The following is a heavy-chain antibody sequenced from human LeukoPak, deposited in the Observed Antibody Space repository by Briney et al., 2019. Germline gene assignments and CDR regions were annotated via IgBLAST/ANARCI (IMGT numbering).Heavy chain of an antibody. V-gene: IGHV4-30-2*01. J-gene: IGHJ4*02. CDR1: GGSISSGGYS. D-gene: IGHD3-10*01. Sequence: PSQTLSLTCAVSGGSISSGGYSWSWIRQPPGKGLEWIEYIYHSGSTYYNPSLKSRVTISVDRSKIQFSLKLSSVTAADTAVYYCARTVRGVIGFYFDYWGQGTLVTVSS. CDR3: ARTVRGVIGFYFDY. CDR2: IYHSGST.